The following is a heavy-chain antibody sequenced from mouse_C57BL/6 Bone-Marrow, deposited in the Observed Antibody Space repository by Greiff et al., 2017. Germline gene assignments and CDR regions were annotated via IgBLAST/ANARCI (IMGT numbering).Heavy chain of an antibody. V-gene: IGHV1-19*01. CDR3: AKGYFDV. CDR1: GYTFTDYY. Sequence: VQLQQSGPVLVKPGASVKMSCKASGYTFTDYYMNWVKQSNGKSLEWIGVINPYNGGTSYNQKFKGKATLTVDKSSSTAYMELNILTSEDSAVYDCAKGYFDVWCTGTTVTVSS. J-gene: IGHJ1*03. CDR2: INPYNGGT.